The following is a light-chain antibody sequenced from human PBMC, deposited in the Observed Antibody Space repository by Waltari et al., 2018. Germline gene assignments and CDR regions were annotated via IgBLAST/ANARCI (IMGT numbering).Light chain of an antibody. Sequence: QSTMPPPPSPSGSPAPSTIIPSTASARDTGAHDSVSWYQQHPGKAPKLLLYDVNRRPSGVPFRFSGSKSGNAASLTISVLQTEDEAYYYCSSYVGADTAVFGPGTKVTVL. J-gene: IGLJ1*01. CDR3: SSYVGADTAV. CDR1: ARDTGAHDS. CDR2: DVN. V-gene: IGLV2-8*01.